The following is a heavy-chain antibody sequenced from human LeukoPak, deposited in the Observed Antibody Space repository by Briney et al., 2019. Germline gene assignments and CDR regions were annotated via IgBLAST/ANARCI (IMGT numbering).Heavy chain of an antibody. CDR1: GYRFTSYW. Sequence: GESLQISCKGSGYRFTSYWIAWVRQMPGKGLEWMGIIYPGDSDTRYSPSFQGQVTISADKSISTAYLQWSSLKASDTAMYYCARQDGSALYYFDYWGQGTLVTVSS. J-gene: IGHJ4*02. V-gene: IGHV5-51*01. D-gene: IGHD5-24*01. CDR2: IYPGDSDT. CDR3: ARQDGSALYYFDY.